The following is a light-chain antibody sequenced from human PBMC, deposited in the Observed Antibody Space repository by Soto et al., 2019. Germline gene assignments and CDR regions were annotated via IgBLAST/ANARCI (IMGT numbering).Light chain of an antibody. V-gene: IGKV3-11*01. CDR1: PSVSRD. CDR2: DAS. CDR3: QQRNNWPWT. J-gene: IGKJ1*01. Sequence: ETVLTQSPATLSLYPGEKATLSCRASPSVSRDLAWYQQKPGQAPRFLIYDASIRATGIPVRFSGSGSGTDFTLTITSLEPEDFAVYYCQQRNNWPWTFGQGTRVEIK.